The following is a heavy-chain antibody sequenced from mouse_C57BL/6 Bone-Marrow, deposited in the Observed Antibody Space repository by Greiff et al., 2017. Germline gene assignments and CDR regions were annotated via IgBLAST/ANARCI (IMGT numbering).Heavy chain of an antibody. Sequence: QVQLQQSGAELARPGASVKMSCKASGYTFTSYTMHWVKQRPGRGLEWIGHIHTSSGYTKHNQKLKDQATSTAAKSSSTSNMQLRSLTHEAYAVDYYARWLPIASWGQGTLVTVSA. CDR2: IHTSSGYT. D-gene: IGHD2-2*01. J-gene: IGHJ3*01. V-gene: IGHV1-4*01. CDR1: GYTFTSYT. CDR3: ARWLPIAS.